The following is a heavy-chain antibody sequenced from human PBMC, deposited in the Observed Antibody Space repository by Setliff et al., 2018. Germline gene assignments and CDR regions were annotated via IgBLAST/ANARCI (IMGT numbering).Heavy chain of an antibody. Sequence: LRLSCAASGFTFNNFAMHWVRQAPGKGLEWVAVIWYDGSNKYYADSVKGRFTISRDNSENTLYLQMNSLRAEDTALYYCARQATDYWGQGTLVTVSS. CDR3: ARQATDY. CDR2: IWYDGSNK. V-gene: IGHV3-33*01. J-gene: IGHJ4*02. CDR1: GFTFNNFA.